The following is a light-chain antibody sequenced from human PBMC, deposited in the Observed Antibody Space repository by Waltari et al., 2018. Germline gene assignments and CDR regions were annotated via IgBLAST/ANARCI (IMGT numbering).Light chain of an antibody. CDR3: QQGNDFPLT. CDR2: DAS. CDR1: RDISRW. V-gene: IGKV1-12*01. Sequence: DIQMTQSPSSVSASVGDRVTITWRASRDISRWLAWYQQKPGKAPKFLIYDASTLQSGVPSRFSGSGSGREFTLTITSLQPEDFSTYYCQQGNDFPLTFGGGTKVEMK. J-gene: IGKJ4*01.